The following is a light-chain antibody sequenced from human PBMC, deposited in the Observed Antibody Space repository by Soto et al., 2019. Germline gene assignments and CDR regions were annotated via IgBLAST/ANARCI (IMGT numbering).Light chain of an antibody. J-gene: IGKJ2*01. Sequence: AIRMTQSPSSLSASTGDRVTITCRASQGSSSYLAWYQQKPWKAPKLLLYAASTLQSGVPSRFSGSGSGTEFTLTISCLQSEDFATYYCQQYYSYPPYTFGQGTKLEIK. CDR2: AAS. V-gene: IGKV1-8*01. CDR3: QQYYSYPPYT. CDR1: QGSSSY.